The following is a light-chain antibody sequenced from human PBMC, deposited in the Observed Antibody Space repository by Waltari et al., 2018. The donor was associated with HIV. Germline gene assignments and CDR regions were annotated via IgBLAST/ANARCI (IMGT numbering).Light chain of an antibody. CDR2: EVS. J-gene: IGLJ2*01. V-gene: IGLV2-8*01. CDR3: SSYAGSNNVV. CDR1: SSDVGGSKS. Sequence: QSALTQPPSASGSPGQSVTIPCTGTSSDVGGSKSVSWYHPHPGKAPQFMIYEVSKRPAGVPDRFSGSKSGNTASLTVSGLQAEDEADYYCSSYAGSNNVVFGGGTKLTVL.